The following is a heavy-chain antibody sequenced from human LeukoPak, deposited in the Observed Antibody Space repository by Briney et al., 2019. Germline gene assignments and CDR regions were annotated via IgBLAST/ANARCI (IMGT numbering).Heavy chain of an antibody. V-gene: IGHV4-34*01. CDR1: GGSFSGYY. D-gene: IGHD6-19*01. CDR3: ARGRGSKYHSGWVAPLKYYYYMDV. Sequence: PSETLSLTCAVYGGSFSGYYWSWIRQPPGKGLEWIGEINHSGNTNYNPSLKSRVTISLDTSKTQFSLKLSSVTAADTAMYYCARGRGSKYHSGWVAPLKYYYYMDVWGKGTAVTVSS. CDR2: INHSGNT. J-gene: IGHJ6*03.